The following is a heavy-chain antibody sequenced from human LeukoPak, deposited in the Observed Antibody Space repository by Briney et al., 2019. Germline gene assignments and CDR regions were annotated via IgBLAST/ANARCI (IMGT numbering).Heavy chain of an antibody. D-gene: IGHD4-17*01. CDR1: VDSLSSQY. CDR3: ARDLVTVTKGFDI. Sequence: SETLSLTCAVSVDSLSSQYWTWIRQPHGKGLEWVGYISYIGTTNYNPSLKSRVTISIDTSKNQFSLKLSSVTAAATAVYYCARDLVTVTKGFDIWGQGTMVSVSS. J-gene: IGHJ3*02. CDR2: ISYIGTT. V-gene: IGHV4-59*11.